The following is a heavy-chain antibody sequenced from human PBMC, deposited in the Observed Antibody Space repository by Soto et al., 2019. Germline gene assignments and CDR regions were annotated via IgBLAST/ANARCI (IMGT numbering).Heavy chain of an antibody. D-gene: IGHD6-13*01. CDR3: ARKGVYNRWYKYYGMHV. Sequence: SETLSLTGTGSGGSISSYYWSWIRQPPGKGLEWIGYIYYSGSTNYNPYLKSRVTRSVDTSKNPFSLKLSSVTAADTAVYYCARKGVYNRWYKYYGMHVWGPGTTVTVSS. J-gene: IGHJ6*02. V-gene: IGHV4-59*01. CDR1: GGSISSYY. CDR2: IYYSGST.